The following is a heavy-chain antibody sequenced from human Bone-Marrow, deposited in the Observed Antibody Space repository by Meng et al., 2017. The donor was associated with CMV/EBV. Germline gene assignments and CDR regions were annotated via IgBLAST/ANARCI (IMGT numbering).Heavy chain of an antibody. V-gene: IGHV3-11*04. J-gene: IGHJ6*01. CDR3: ARSVKYYYYGMDV. CDR2: ISNSGSKI. Sequence: GESLKISCAASGFTFSDYYMSWIRQAPGKGLEWVSYISNSGSKIYYADSVKGRFTISRDNAKNSLYLQMNSLRAEDTAVYYCARSVKYYYYGMDVWGQGTTVTVSS. CDR1: GFTFSDYY.